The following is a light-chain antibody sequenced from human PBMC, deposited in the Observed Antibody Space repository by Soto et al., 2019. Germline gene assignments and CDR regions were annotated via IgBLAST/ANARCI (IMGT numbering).Light chain of an antibody. J-gene: IGLJ1*01. CDR1: SRDVGAYKL. CDR3: GSYAGGSRV. CDR2: EVG. Sequence: QSALTQPASVSGSPGQSIPISCTGTSRDVGAYKLVSWYQQHPGKAPKLIIYEVGERPSGASNRFSGSTSGNTASLTISGLEAEDEAYYYCGSYAGGSRVFGNGTKVTVL. V-gene: IGLV2-23*02.